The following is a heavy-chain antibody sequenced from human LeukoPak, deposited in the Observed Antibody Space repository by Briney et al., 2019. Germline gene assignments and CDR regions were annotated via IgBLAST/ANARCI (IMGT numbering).Heavy chain of an antibody. CDR3: AKDLNGRDYYYYMDV. J-gene: IGHJ6*03. V-gene: IGHV3-23*01. CDR2: ISGSGGST. CDR1: GFTFSSYA. Sequence: GESLKISCAASGFTFSSYAMSWVRQAPGKGLEWVSAISGSGGSTYYADSVKGRFTISRDNSKNALYLQMNSLRAEDTAVYYCAKDLNGRDYYYYMDVWGKGTTVTVSS. D-gene: IGHD1-1*01.